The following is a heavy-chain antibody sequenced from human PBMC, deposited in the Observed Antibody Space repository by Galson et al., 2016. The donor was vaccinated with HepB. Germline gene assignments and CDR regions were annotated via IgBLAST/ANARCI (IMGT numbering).Heavy chain of an antibody. CDR2: ISHIFGTT. D-gene: IGHD6-6*01. CDR3: ATVRRDTSSSGQFYYFYMDV. Sequence: SVKVSCKASGGTFSTYDFNWVRQAPGQGLEWMGGISHIFGTTEYAQEFQGRVTITADESTSTGHMEISSLRSEDTAVYYCATVRRDTSSSGQFYYFYMDVWGIGTTVTVSS. J-gene: IGHJ6*03. CDR1: GGTFSTYD. V-gene: IGHV1-69*13.